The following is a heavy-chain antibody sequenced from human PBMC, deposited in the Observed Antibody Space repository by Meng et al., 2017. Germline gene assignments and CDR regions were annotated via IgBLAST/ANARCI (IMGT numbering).Heavy chain of an antibody. V-gene: IGHV1-69*05. CDR1: GDTFSSYC. J-gene: IGHJ4*02. D-gene: IGHD3-22*01. Sequence: SVKVSCKASGDTFSSYCISWVRQAPGQGLEWMGWIIPIFGTANYAQKFQGRVTITTDESTSTAYMELSSLRSEDTAVYYCARALYYYDSSGNIVYYFDYWGQGTLVTVSS. CDR3: ARALYYYDSSGNIVYYFDY. CDR2: IIPIFGTA.